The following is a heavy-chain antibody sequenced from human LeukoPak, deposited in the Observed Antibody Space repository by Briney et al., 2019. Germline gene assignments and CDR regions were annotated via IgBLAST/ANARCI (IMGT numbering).Heavy chain of an antibody. CDR2: ISGISSNNI. Sequence: PGGSLRLSCAASGFTFSRFGMNWVRQAPGKGLEWVSYISGISSNNIYYADSVKGRFTISRDNSKNTLYLQMNSLRAEDTAVYYCARIYSGYGPFDYWGQGTLVTVSS. CDR1: GFTFSRFG. D-gene: IGHD5-12*01. CDR3: ARIYSGYGPFDY. V-gene: IGHV3-48*01. J-gene: IGHJ4*02.